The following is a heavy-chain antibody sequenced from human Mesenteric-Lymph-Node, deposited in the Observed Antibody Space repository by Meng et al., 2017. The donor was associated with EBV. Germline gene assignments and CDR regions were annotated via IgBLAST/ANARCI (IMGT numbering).Heavy chain of an antibody. J-gene: IGHJ4*02. CDR2: MYHSGST. CDR3: ARGREYSWGY. V-gene: IGHV4-4*02. CDR1: GGSISNDHW. D-gene: IGHD4-11*01. Sequence: QGQLQESGPGLVKPSGTLSLTCGVSGGSISNDHWWSWVRQPPGKGLEWIGEMYHSGSTNYNPSLKSRVTISVDKSKNQFFLNLNSVTAADTAVYYCARGREYSWGYWGQGTLVTVSS.